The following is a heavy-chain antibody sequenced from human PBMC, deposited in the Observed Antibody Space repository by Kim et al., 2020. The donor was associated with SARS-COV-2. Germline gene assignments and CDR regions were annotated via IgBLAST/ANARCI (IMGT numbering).Heavy chain of an antibody. D-gene: IGHD2-2*02. CDR3: ARWAIGWTQLLLYDPHPIYYYYGMDV. CDR1: GGSISSYY. V-gene: IGHV4-59*01. J-gene: IGHJ6*02. CDR2: IYYSGST. Sequence: SETLSLTCTVSGGSISSYYWSWIRQPPGKGLEWIGYIYYSGSTNYNPSLKSRVTISVDTSKNQFSLKLSSVTAADTAVYYCARWAIGWTQLLLYDPHPIYYYYGMDVWGQGTTVTVSS.